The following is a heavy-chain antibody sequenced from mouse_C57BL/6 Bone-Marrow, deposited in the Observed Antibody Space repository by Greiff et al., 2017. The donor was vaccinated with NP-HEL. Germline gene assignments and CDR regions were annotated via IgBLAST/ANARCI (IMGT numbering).Heavy chain of an antibody. CDR1: GYTFTSYW. V-gene: IGHV1-64*01. CDR3: AREDSNYYYYAMDY. CDR2: IHPNSGST. Sequence: QVQLQQPGAELVKPGASVKLSCKASGYTFTSYWMHWVKPRPGQGLEWLGMIHPNSGSTNYNEKFKSKATLTVDKSSSTAYMQLSSLTSEDSAVYYCAREDSNYYYYAMDYWGQGTSVTVSS. D-gene: IGHD2-5*01. J-gene: IGHJ4*01.